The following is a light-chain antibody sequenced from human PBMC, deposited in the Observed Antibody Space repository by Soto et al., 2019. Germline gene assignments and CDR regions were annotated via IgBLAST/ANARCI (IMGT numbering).Light chain of an antibody. J-gene: IGLJ2*01. CDR2: LNT. CDR1: DLRNKY. CDR3: QAWDSNIVV. Sequence: SYELTRPPSVSVSPGQTATISCSGDDLRNKYACWYQQKPGQSPVLVIFLNTKRPSGIPERFSGSSSGNTATLTISGTQPMDEADYYCQAWDSNIVVFGGGTKVTVL. V-gene: IGLV3-1*01.